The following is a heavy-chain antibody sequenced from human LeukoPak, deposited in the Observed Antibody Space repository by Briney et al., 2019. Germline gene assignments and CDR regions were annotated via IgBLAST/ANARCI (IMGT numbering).Heavy chain of an antibody. CDR1: GFTFDDYA. V-gene: IGHV3-9*03. J-gene: IGHJ4*02. Sequence: GGSLRLSCAASGFTFDDYAMHWVRQAPGKGLEWVSGISWNSGSIGYADSVKGRFTISRDNAKNSLYLQMNSLRAEDMALYYCAKGSYSSGPFDYWGQGTLVTVSS. D-gene: IGHD6-19*01. CDR2: ISWNSGSI. CDR3: AKGSYSSGPFDY.